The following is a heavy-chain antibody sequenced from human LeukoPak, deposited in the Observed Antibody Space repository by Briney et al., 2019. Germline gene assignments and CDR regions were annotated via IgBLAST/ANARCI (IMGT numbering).Heavy chain of an antibody. D-gene: IGHD2-15*01. Sequence: SETLSLTCAVYGGSFSGYYWSWIRQPPGKGLEWIGEINHSGSTNYNPSLKSRVTISVGTSKNQFSLKLSSVTAADTAVYYCARGGRAAAFDYWGQGTLVTVSS. CDR2: INHSGST. V-gene: IGHV4-34*01. CDR1: GGSFSGYY. J-gene: IGHJ4*02. CDR3: ARGGRAAAFDY.